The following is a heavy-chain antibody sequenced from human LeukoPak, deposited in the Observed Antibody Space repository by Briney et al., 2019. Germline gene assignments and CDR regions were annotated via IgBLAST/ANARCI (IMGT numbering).Heavy chain of an antibody. CDR1: GYTFTSYP. CDR2: INAGNGDT. CDR3: AREPDYDSSGYYCDY. Sequence: ASVKVSCKAYGYTFTSYPMHWVRQAPGQRLKWMGWINAGNGDTRYSQKFQGRVTITRDTSASTAYMEMSSLTSEDTAVYYCAREPDYDSSGYYCDYWGQGTLVTVSS. J-gene: IGHJ4*02. D-gene: IGHD3-22*01. V-gene: IGHV1-3*01.